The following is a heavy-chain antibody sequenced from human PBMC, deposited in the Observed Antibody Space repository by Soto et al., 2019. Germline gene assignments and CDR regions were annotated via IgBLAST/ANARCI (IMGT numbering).Heavy chain of an antibody. J-gene: IGHJ4*02. CDR1: GFTFSSYW. V-gene: IGHV3-74*01. CDR2: INSDGSST. D-gene: IGHD3-9*01. Sequence: GGSLRLSCAASGFTFSSYWMHWVRQAPGKGLVWVSRINSDGSSTSYADSVKGRFTISRDNAKNTLYLQMNSLRAEDTAVYYCARVMRGYDILTGYYRYFDYWGQGTLVTVS. CDR3: ARVMRGYDILTGYYRYFDY.